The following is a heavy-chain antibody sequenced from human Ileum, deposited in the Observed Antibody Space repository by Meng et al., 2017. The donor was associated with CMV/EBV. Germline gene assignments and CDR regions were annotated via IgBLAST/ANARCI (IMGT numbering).Heavy chain of an antibody. CDR2: IYYSGST. CDR1: GGSISSSSYY. Sequence: SETLSLTCTVSGGSISSSSYYWGWIRQPPGKGLEWIGSIYYSGSTYYNPSLKSRVTISVDTSKNQFSLKLSSVTAADTAVYYCARLIVVVPAAPFFEYWGRGTLVAVSS. J-gene: IGHJ4*03. CDR3: ARLIVVVPAAPFFEY. V-gene: IGHV4-39*07. D-gene: IGHD2-2*01.